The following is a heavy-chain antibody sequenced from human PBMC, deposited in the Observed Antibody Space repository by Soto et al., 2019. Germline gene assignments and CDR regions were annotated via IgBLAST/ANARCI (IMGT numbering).Heavy chain of an antibody. V-gene: IGHV1-18*01. CDR1: GYTFTSYG. CDR2: ISAYNGNT. J-gene: IGHJ4*02. D-gene: IGHD2-8*01. Sequence: ASVKVSCKASGYTFTSYGISWVRQAPGQGLEWMGWISAYNGNTNYAQKLQGRVTMTTDTSTSTAYMELRSLRSDDTAVYYCARDPSPCTTGVCYAFDYWGQGTPVTVSA. CDR3: ARDPSPCTTGVCYAFDY.